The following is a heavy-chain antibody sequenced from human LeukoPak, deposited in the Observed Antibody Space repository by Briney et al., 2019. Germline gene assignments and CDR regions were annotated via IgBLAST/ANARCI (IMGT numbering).Heavy chain of an antibody. D-gene: IGHD2-15*01. CDR2: INPSGGST. V-gene: IGHV1-46*01. CDR1: GYTFTSYY. CDR3: ARDNCSGGSCLGYFDY. Sequence: ASVKVSCEASGYTFTSYYMHWVRQAPGQGLEWMGTINPSGGSTSYAQKFQGRVTMTRDTSTSTVYMELSSLRSEDTAVYYCARDNCSGGSCLGYFDYWGQGTLVTVSS. J-gene: IGHJ4*02.